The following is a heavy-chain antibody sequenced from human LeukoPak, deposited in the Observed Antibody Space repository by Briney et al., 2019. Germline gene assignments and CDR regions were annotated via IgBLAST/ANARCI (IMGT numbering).Heavy chain of an antibody. D-gene: IGHD4-17*01. Sequence: SVKVSCKASGGTFSSYAISWVRQAPGQGLEWMGRIIPILGIANYAQKLQGRVTITADKSMSTAYMELSSLRSEDTAVYYCATQDYGDYYYWGQGTLVTVSS. CDR3: ATQDYGDYYY. V-gene: IGHV1-69*04. J-gene: IGHJ4*02. CDR2: IIPILGIA. CDR1: GGTFSSYA.